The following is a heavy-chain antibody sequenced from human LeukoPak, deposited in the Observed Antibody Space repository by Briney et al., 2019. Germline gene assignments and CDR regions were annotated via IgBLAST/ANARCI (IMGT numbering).Heavy chain of an antibody. V-gene: IGHV4-34*01. Sequence: SETLSLTCAVNGGSFSGYYWTWIRQSPGKGLEWIGEIIHSGRANYSPSLRSRLTLSVDPSMNHFSLRLSSVTAADTAVYYCARGTVLTGYASFDYWGQGALVTVSS. D-gene: IGHD3-16*01. CDR3: ARGTVLTGYASFDY. CDR1: GGSFSGYY. CDR2: IIHSGRA. J-gene: IGHJ4*02.